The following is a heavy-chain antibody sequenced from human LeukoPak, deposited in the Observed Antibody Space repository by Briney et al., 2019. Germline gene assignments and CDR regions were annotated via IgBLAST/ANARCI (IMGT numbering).Heavy chain of an antibody. CDR1: GYTFTSYG. Sequence: ASVKVSCKASGYTFTSYGISWVRQAPGQGLEWMGWISAYNGNTNYAQNLQGRVTMTTDTSTSTAYMELRSLRSDDTAVYYCAKENGSGNQGYWFGPWGQGTLVTVSS. CDR2: ISAYNGNT. V-gene: IGHV1-18*01. D-gene: IGHD3-10*01. CDR3: AKENGSGNQGYWFGP. J-gene: IGHJ5*02.